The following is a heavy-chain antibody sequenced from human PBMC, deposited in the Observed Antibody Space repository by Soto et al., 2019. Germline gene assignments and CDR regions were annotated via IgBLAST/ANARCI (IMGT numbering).Heavy chain of an antibody. V-gene: IGHV3-23*01. CDR2: ISGSGGST. J-gene: IGHJ3*02. CDR1: GFTFSSYA. CDR3: AKGRRITIYGVARHDAFDI. D-gene: IGHD3-3*01. Sequence: PGGSLRLSCAASGFTFSSYAMSWVRQAPGKGLEWVSAISGSGGSTYYADSVKGRFTISRDNSKNTLYLQMNSLRAEDTAVYYCAKGRRITIYGVARHDAFDIWGQGTMVTVSS.